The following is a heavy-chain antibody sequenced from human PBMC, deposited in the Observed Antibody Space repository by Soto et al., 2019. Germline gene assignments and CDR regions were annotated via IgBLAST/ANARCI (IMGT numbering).Heavy chain of an antibody. CDR2: IKQDGSEK. D-gene: IGHD3-3*01. Sequence: PGGSLRLSCAASGFTFSGWWMSWVRQAPGKGLEWVANIKQDGSEKFYVDSVKGRFTISRDNAKNSLYLQMNSLRAEDTAVYYCARASGWHPRDVWGQGTRVTVSS. CDR1: GFTFSGWW. CDR3: ARASGWHPRDV. V-gene: IGHV3-7*03. J-gene: IGHJ6*02.